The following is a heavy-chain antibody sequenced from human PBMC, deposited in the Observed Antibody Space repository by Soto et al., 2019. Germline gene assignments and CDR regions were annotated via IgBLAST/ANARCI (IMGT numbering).Heavy chain of an antibody. J-gene: IGHJ6*02. V-gene: IGHV1-18*01. CDR1: GYTFTRYG. D-gene: IGHD2-2*01. CDR2: ISGYNGDA. Sequence: QGQLVQSGAEVKMPGASVKVSCKASGYTFTRYGISWVRQAPGQGLEWMGWISGYNGDANYAPRFPWIITMTIDTSTTTAYMELRTLTSDDTAVYYCAKNGLPPYYYYGLDVWGQGTTVTVSS. CDR3: AKNGLPPYYYYGLDV.